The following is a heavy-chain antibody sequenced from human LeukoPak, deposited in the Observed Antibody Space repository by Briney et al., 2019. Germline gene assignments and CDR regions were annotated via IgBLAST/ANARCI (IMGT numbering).Heavy chain of an antibody. CDR2: ISAYNGNT. D-gene: IGHD3-3*01. V-gene: IGHV1-18*01. Sequence: ASVKVSCKASGYTFTSYGISWVRQAPGQGLERMGWISAYNGNTNYAQKLQGRVTMTTDTSTSTAYMELRSLRSDDTAVYYCAREDYDFWSSYYAINPFDYWGQGTLVTVSS. CDR1: GYTFTSYG. CDR3: AREDYDFWSSYYAINPFDY. J-gene: IGHJ4*02.